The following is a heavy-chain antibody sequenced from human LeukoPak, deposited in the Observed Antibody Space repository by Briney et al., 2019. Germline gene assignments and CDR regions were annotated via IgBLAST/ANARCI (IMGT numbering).Heavy chain of an antibody. CDR1: RGSISSYY. J-gene: IGHJ4*02. CDR2: KDNTAKI. D-gene: IGHD2-21*01. Sequence: MASEPLSLTCTVSRGSISSYYWNWIRQSPGKGLEWIGYKDNTAKITTNPSLRSRVTISVDTPKNQFSLKLNSATAADTAVYYCARASWAYSPFDHWGQGILVTVSS. CDR3: ARASWAYSPFDH. V-gene: IGHV4-59*01.